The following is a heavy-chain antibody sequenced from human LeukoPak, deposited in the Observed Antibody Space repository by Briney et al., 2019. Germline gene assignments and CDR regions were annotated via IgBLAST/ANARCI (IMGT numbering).Heavy chain of an antibody. V-gene: IGHV1-69*06. Sequence: ASVKVSCKASGGTFSSYAISWVRQAPGQGLEWMGGIIPIFGTANYAQKFQGRVTITADKSTSTAYMELSSLRSEDTAVYYCARDIVVVPAAMLWRRVETYYYYYYMDVWGKGTTVTISS. CDR2: IIPIFGTA. CDR3: ARDIVVVPAAMLWRRVETYYYYYYMDV. CDR1: GGTFSSYA. D-gene: IGHD2-2*01. J-gene: IGHJ6*03.